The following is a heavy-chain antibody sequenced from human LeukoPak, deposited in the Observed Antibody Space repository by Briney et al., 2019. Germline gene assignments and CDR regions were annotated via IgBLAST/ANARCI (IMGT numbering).Heavy chain of an antibody. CDR2: IYPRDSDT. CDR3: ARRGPYYFDSDQGFDI. D-gene: IGHD3-22*01. CDR1: GYGFSSHW. J-gene: IGHJ3*02. V-gene: IGHV5-51*01. Sequence: PGESLKISCKGSGYGFSSHWIAWVRQMPGKGLEWMGSIYPRDSDTRYSPSFQGQVTISVDKSMNTAYLQWSSLRASDTAIYYCARRGPYYFDSDQGFDIWGQGTVVTVSS.